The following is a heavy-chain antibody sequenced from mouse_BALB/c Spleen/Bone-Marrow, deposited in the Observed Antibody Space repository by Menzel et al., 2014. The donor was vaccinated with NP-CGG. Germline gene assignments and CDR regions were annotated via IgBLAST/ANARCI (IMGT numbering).Heavy chain of an antibody. CDR2: ISSGGSYT. Sequence: EVQLVESGGDLVKPGGSLKLSCAASGFTFSTYGMSWVCQTPDKRLEWVATISSGGSYTYYPDSVKGRFTISRDNAKNTLYLQMSSLKSEDTAMYYCARQGGYFDYWGQGTTLTVSS. CDR3: ARQGGYFDY. J-gene: IGHJ2*01. CDR1: GFTFSTYG. V-gene: IGHV5-6*01.